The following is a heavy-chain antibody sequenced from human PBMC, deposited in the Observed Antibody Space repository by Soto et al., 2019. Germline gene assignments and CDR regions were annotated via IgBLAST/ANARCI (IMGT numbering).Heavy chain of an antibody. CDR3: ARGELIGDAFDI. J-gene: IGHJ3*02. V-gene: IGHV3-74*01. CDR1: GFTFSSYW. CDR2: INSDGSST. D-gene: IGHD1-7*01. Sequence: GGSLRLSCAASGFTFSSYWMHWVRQAPGKGLVWVSRINSDGSSTSYADSVKGRFTISRDNAKNTLYLQMNSLRAEDTAVYYCARGELIGDAFDIWGQGTMVTVSS.